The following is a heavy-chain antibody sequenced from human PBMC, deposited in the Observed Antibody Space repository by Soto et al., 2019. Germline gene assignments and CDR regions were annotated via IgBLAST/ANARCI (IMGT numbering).Heavy chain of an antibody. CDR1: GYTFTSYD. CDR2: MNPNSGNT. CDR3: ARALLDYGDYTTTLYWYFDL. Sequence: QVQLVQSGAEVKKPGASVKVSCKASGYTFTSYDINWVRQATGQGLEWMGWMNPNSGNTGYAQKFQGRVTMTRNTSISTAYMELSSLRSEDTAVDYCARALLDYGDYTTTLYWYFDLWGRGTLVTVSS. D-gene: IGHD4-17*01. J-gene: IGHJ2*01. V-gene: IGHV1-8*01.